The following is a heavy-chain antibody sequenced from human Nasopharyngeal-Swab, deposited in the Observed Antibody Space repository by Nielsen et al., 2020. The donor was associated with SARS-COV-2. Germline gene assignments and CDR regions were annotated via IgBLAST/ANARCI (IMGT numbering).Heavy chain of an antibody. CDR1: GFTFDDYA. CDR2: INGNSGSI. D-gene: IGHD1-26*01. V-gene: IGHV3-9*01. CDR3: AKVNSGGYLHYSFDY. J-gene: IGHJ4*02. Sequence: SLKISCAASGFTFDDYAMHWVRQAPGRGLEWVSAINGNSGSIGYADSVRGRFTISRDNAKNSLYLQMNSLRTEDTALYYCAKVNSGGYLHYSFDYWGQGALVTVSS.